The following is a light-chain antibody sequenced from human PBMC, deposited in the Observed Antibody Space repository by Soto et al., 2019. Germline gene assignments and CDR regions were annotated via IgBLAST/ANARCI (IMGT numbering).Light chain of an antibody. V-gene: IGLV2-11*01. CDR3: CSYGGSFYV. Sequence: QCVLTQPHSVSGSPGQSVAISCSGTSSDVGGYNYVSWYQQHPGKAPKLIIFDVNKRPPGVPDRFSGSKSGSTASLTISGLQAEDEADYYCCSYGGSFYVVGTGTKVTVL. CDR2: DVN. CDR1: SSDVGGYNY. J-gene: IGLJ1*01.